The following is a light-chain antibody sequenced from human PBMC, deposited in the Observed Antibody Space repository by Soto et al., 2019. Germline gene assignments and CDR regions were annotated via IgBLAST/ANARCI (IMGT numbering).Light chain of an antibody. CDR1: QGISIY. Sequence: DIQMTQSPSSLSASVGDRFTITCRASQGISIYLAWYQQKPGKAPHLLLYAASTLQSGVPSRFSGSGSGTDFTLTISSLQPEDVATHYCQRYNSAPLTFGPGTKVDIK. J-gene: IGKJ3*01. CDR3: QRYNSAPLT. CDR2: AAS. V-gene: IGKV1-27*01.